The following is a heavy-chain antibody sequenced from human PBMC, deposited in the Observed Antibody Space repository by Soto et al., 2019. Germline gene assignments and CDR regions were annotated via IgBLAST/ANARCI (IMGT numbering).Heavy chain of an antibody. J-gene: IGHJ6*02. CDR3: ARHFRSRLDYYYGMDV. D-gene: IGHD3-10*01. Sequence: QLQLQESGPGLVKPSETLSLTCTVSGGSISSSSYYWGWIRQPPGKGLEWIGSIYYSGSTYYNPSLKSRVTISVDTSKNQFSLKLSSVTAADTAVYYCARHFRSRLDYYYGMDVWGQGTTVTVSS. CDR2: IYYSGST. CDR1: GGSISSSSYY. V-gene: IGHV4-39*01.